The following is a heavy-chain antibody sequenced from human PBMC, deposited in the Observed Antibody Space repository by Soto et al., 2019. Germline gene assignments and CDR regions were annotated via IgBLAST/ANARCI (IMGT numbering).Heavy chain of an antibody. D-gene: IGHD3-9*01. CDR2: IIPILGIA. V-gene: IGHV1-69*02. J-gene: IGHJ4*02. CDR3: ARAYGSGRYFGWLYY. Sequence: QVQLVQSGAEVKKPGSSVKVSCKASGGTFSSYTISWVRQAPGQGLEWMGRIIPILGIANYAQKFQGRVTITGDKSTSTAYMELSRLRSEDTAVYYCARAYGSGRYFGWLYYWGQGTLVTVSS. CDR1: GGTFSSYT.